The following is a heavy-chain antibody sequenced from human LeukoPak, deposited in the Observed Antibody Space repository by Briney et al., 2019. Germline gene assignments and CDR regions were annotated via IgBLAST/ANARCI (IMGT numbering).Heavy chain of an antibody. CDR2: ISSSSSYI. Sequence: GGSLRLSCAASGFTFSSYGMHWVRQAPGKGLEWVSSISSSSSYIYYADSVKGRFTISRDNAKNSLYLQMNSLRAEDTAVYYCARDRSGSYSDYWGQGTLVTVSS. D-gene: IGHD1-26*01. V-gene: IGHV3-21*01. CDR1: GFTFSSYG. CDR3: ARDRSGSYSDY. J-gene: IGHJ4*02.